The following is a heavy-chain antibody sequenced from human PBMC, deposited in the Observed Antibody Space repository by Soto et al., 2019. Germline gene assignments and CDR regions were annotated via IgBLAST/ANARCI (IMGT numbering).Heavy chain of an antibody. J-gene: IGHJ4*02. Sequence: GGSLRLSCAASGFTFSSYAMSWVRQAPGKGLEWVSAISGSGSSTYYADSVKGRFTISRDNSKNSLYLQMNSLRAEDTAVYYCANGPEYYYDSSEDGTLDYWGQGTLVTVSS. V-gene: IGHV3-23*01. CDR1: GFTFSSYA. D-gene: IGHD3-22*01. CDR2: ISGSGSST. CDR3: ANGPEYYYDSSEDGTLDY.